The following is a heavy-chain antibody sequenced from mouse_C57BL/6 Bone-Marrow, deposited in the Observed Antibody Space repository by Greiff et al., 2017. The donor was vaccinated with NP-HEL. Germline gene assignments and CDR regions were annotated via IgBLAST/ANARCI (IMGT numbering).Heavy chain of an antibody. V-gene: IGHV3-6*01. D-gene: IGHD2-3*01. J-gene: IGHJ4*01. CDR3: ARERWLLYAMDY. CDR1: GYSITSGYY. Sequence: ESGPGLVKPSQSLSLTCSVTGYSITSGYYWNWIRQFPGNKLEWMGYISYDGSNNYNPSLKNRISITRDTSKNQFFLKLNSVTTEDTATYYCARERWLLYAMDYWGQGTSVTVSS. CDR2: ISYDGSN.